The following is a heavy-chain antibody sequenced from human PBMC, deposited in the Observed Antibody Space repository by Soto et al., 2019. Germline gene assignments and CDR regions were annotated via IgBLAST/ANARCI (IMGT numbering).Heavy chain of an antibody. CDR3: AREMSTRYFYGRDV. D-gene: IGHD2-2*01. CDR2: IIPIHAPA. V-gene: IGHV1-69*11. Sequence: QVLLVQSGAEVKKPGSSVKLSCKASGGTFSTYGISWVRQAPGQGLEWMGRIIPIHAPANYAQKFQGRVTITADESTSTAYMELSSLTSDEAAVYFCAREMSTRYFYGRDVWGQGTTVTVSS. J-gene: IGHJ6*02. CDR1: GGTFSTYG.